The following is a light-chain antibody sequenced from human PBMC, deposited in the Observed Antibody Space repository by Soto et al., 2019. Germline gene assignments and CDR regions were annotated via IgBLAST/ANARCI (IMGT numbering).Light chain of an antibody. CDR2: DAF. CDR3: QQYTGSPPSYT. V-gene: IGKV3-20*01. J-gene: IGKJ2*01. CDR1: QSVSSSS. Sequence: EIVLTQSPGTLSLSPGETATLSCRASQSVSSSSLAWYRQKPGQAPRLLMYDAFSRATDIPDRIIGSGSGTDFTLTISSLELEDFAVYYCQQYTGSPPSYTFGQGTKLEIK.